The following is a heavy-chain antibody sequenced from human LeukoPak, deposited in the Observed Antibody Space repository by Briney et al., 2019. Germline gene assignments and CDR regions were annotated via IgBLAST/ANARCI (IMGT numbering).Heavy chain of an antibody. CDR1: GFTFSSYS. CDR3: AKEGAAAHFDY. Sequence: GGSLRLSCAASGFTFSSYSMNWVRQAPGKGLEWVSAIDPSSTYIYYADSVKGRFTISRDNAENSLYLQMNSLRVEDTAVYYCAKEGAAAHFDYWGQGTLVTVSS. CDR2: IDPSSTYI. J-gene: IGHJ4*02. D-gene: IGHD6-13*01. V-gene: IGHV3-21*01.